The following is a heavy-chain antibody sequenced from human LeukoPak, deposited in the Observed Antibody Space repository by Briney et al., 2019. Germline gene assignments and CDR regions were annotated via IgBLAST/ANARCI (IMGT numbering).Heavy chain of an antibody. J-gene: IGHJ4*02. CDR3: ARSYSPRRVVPAQL. D-gene: IGHD2-2*01. Sequence: SETLSLTCTVSGGSISSSSYYWGWIRQPPGKGLEWIGSIYYSGSTYYNPSLKSRVTISVDTSKNQFSLNLSSVTAADTAVYYCARSYSPRRVVPAQLWGQGTLVTVSS. CDR1: GGSISSSSYY. CDR2: IYYSGST. V-gene: IGHV4-39*07.